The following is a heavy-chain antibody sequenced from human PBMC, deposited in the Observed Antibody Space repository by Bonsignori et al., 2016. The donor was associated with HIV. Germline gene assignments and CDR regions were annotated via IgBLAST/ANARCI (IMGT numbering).Heavy chain of an antibody. J-gene: IGHJ6*03. CDR3: AREAGYSSSWYYYYYYMDV. Sequence: WIRQPPGKGLEWVSYISSSGSTIYYADSVKGRFTISRDNAKNSLYLQMNSLRAEDTAVYYCAREAGYSSSWYYYYYYMDVWARDHGHRLL. CDR2: ISSSGSTI. D-gene: IGHD6-13*01. V-gene: IGHV3-11*01.